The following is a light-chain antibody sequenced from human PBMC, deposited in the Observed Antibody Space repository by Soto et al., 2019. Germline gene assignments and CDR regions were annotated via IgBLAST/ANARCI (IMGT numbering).Light chain of an antibody. Sequence: DIQMTQSPSTLSASVGDRVTITCRASQSISDWLAWYQQKPGKAPNLLIYKESTLESGVPSRFSGSGSGTEFTLTISSLQPDDFATYYCQQYNSFSTFGQGTRLEI. V-gene: IGKV1-5*03. J-gene: IGKJ5*01. CDR1: QSISDW. CDR2: KES. CDR3: QQYNSFST.